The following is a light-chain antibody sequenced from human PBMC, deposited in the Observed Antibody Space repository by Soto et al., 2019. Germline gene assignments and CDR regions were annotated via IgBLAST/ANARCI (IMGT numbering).Light chain of an antibody. CDR1: SSNIGSNY. J-gene: IGLJ1*01. CDR3: AAWDDSLSGPV. CDR2: RNN. Sequence: QSALTQPPSASGTPGQRVTISCSGSSSNIGSNYVYWYQQLPGTAPKLLIYRNNQRPSGVPDRFSGSKSGTSASLAISGLRSEGEADYYCAAWDDSLSGPVFGTGPKVTVL. V-gene: IGLV1-47*01.